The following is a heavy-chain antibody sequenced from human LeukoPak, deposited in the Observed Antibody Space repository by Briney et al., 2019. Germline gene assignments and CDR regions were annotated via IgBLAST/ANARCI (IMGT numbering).Heavy chain of an antibody. V-gene: IGHV3-30-3*01. CDR3: ARAGSSGWYSFDY. D-gene: IGHD6-19*01. CDR2: ISYGGSNK. Sequence: GGSLRLSCAASGFTFSSYAMHWVRQAPGKGLEWVALISYGGSNKYYADSVKGRFTISRDNSKNTLYLQMNSLRAEDTAVYYCARAGSSGWYSFDYWGQGTLVTVSP. J-gene: IGHJ4*02. CDR1: GFTFSSYA.